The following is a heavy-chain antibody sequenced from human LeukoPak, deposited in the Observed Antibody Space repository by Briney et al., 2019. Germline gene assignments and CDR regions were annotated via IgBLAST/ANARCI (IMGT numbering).Heavy chain of an antibody. V-gene: IGHV1-8*01. J-gene: IGHJ6*03. D-gene: IGHD2-15*01. Sequence: ASVKVSCKASGYTFTSYDINWVRQATGQGLEWMGWMNPNSGNTGYAQKFQGRVTMTRNTSISTAYVELSSLRSEDTAVYYCARARSVRKNNYYYYMDVWGKGTTVTVSS. CDR3: ARARSVRKNNYYYYMDV. CDR2: MNPNSGNT. CDR1: GYTFTSYD.